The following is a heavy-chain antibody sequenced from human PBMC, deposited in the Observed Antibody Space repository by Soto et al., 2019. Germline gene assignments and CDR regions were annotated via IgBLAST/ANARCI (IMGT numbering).Heavy chain of an antibody. CDR2: IWYDGSNK. CDR1: GFTFSSYG. V-gene: IGHV3-33*01. D-gene: IGHD1-26*01. Sequence: GGSLRLSCAASGFTFSSYGMHWVRQAPGKGLEWVAVIWYDGSNKYYADSVKGRFTISRDNSKNTLYLQMNSLRAEDTAVYYCARVGGSYVFDYWGQGTLVTVSS. J-gene: IGHJ4*02. CDR3: ARVGGSYVFDY.